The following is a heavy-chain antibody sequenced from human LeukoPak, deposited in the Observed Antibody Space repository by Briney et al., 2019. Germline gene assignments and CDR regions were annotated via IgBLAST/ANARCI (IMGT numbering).Heavy chain of an antibody. V-gene: IGHV4-59*01. CDR3: ARDRELGY. CDR2: SFHRGST. D-gene: IGHD1-1*01. CDR1: GGSINNYY. Sequence: SETLSLTCTVSGGSINNYYWSWIRQPPGKGLEWIGWSFHRGSTSYNPSLKSRVAISVDTSKNHFSLTLSSVTAADTAFYYCARDRELGYWGQGTLVTVSS. J-gene: IGHJ4*02.